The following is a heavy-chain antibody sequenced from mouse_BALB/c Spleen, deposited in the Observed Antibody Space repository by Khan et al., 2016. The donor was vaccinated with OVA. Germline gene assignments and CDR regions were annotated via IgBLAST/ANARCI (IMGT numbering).Heavy chain of an antibody. CDR3: TRGYLGNDDFAY. CDR1: GYTFTSYW. Sequence: QVQLQQSGAELSKPGASVKLSCRTSGYTFTSYWIQWVKQRPGQGLGWIGQIFPGTGTTYYNENFKGKATLTVDTSSSTVYMQLSSLTSEDSAVYFCTRGYLGNDDFAYWGQGTLVTVSA. D-gene: IGHD2-2*01. J-gene: IGHJ3*01. CDR2: IFPGTGTT. V-gene: IGHV1S132*01.